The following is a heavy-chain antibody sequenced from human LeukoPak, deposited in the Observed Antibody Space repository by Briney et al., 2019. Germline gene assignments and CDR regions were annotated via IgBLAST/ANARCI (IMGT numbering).Heavy chain of an antibody. CDR3: ARAFDSSGYSPHDY. CDR1: GYTFTGYY. J-gene: IGHJ4*02. V-gene: IGHV1-2*02. Sequence: GASVKVSCKASGYTFTGYYMHWVRQAPGQGLEWMGWINPNSGGTNYAQKFQGRVTMTRDTSISTVYMELSRLRSDDTAVYYCARAFDSSGYSPHDYWGQGTLVTVSS. CDR2: INPNSGGT. D-gene: IGHD3-22*01.